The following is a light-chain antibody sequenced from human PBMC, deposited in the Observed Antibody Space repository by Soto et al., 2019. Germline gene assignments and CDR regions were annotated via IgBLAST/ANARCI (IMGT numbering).Light chain of an antibody. CDR2: RNN. Sequence: QSVLTQPPSASGTPGQRVTISCSGSSSNIGSNYVYWYQQMPGTAPKLLIYRNNQRPSGVSDRFSGSKSGTSASLAISGLRSEDEADYYCASWADNLSGHVFGTGTKVTVL. J-gene: IGLJ1*01. V-gene: IGLV1-47*01. CDR3: ASWADNLSGHV. CDR1: SSNIGSNY.